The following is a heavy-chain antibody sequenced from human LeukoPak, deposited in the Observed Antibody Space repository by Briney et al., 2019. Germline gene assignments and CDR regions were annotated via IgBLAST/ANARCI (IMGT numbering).Heavy chain of an antibody. CDR3: TKAAGATIPLDY. CDR2: INPNSGGT. D-gene: IGHD1-26*01. V-gene: IGHV1-2*06. CDR1: GYTFTGYY. Sequence: ASVKVSCQASGYTFTGYYMHWVRQAPGQGLEWMGRINPNSGGTNYAQKFQGRVTMTRDTSISTAYMELSRLRSDDTAVYYCTKAAGATIPLDYWGQGTLVTVSS. J-gene: IGHJ4*02.